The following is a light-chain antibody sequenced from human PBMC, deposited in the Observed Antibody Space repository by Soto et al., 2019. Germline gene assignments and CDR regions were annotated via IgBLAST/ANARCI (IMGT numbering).Light chain of an antibody. CDR2: EVS. CDR1: SSDVGGYNY. V-gene: IGLV2-14*01. J-gene: IGLJ2*01. CDR3: SSSTINNTVL. Sequence: QSVLTQPASMSGSPGQSITISCTGTSSDVGGYNYVSWYQRHPGKAPKLMIYEVSNRPSGVSNRFSGSKSGNMASLTISGLQAEDEADYYCSSSTINNTVLFGGGTKLTVL.